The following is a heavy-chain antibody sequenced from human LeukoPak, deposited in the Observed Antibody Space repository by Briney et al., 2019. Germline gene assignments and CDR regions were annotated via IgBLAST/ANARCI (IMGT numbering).Heavy chain of an antibody. CDR2: IYPDDSET. CDR3: ARQGAAGKYYYYYMDV. V-gene: IGHV5-51*01. CDR1: GYRFTTDY. J-gene: IGHJ6*03. Sequence: GESLQISCKASGYRFTTDYIGWVRQMPGKGLEWMGIIYPDDSETNYSPSFQGQVSMSVDKSITTAYLEWSSLKASDTAIYYCARQGAAGKYYYYYMDVWGKGTTVTVSS. D-gene: IGHD6-13*01.